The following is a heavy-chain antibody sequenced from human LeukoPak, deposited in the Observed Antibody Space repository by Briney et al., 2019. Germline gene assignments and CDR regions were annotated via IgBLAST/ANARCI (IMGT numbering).Heavy chain of an antibody. V-gene: IGHV1-2*02. CDR2: INPNSGST. Sequence: ASVKVSCKASGYTFTAYDLNWVRQATGQGLEWMGWINPNSGSTNYAQKFQGRVTMTRDTSISTAYMELSSLRSDDTAMYYFARAPLRQYYDILTGYYNPFDYWGQGTLVTVSS. CDR3: ARAPLRQYYDILTGYYNPFDY. J-gene: IGHJ4*02. D-gene: IGHD3-9*01. CDR1: GYTFTAYD.